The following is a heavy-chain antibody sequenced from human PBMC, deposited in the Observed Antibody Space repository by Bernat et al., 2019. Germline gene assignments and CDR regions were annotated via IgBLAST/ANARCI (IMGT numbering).Heavy chain of an antibody. J-gene: IGHJ4*02. CDR3: AKSNSGTYPDYFDY. Sequence: EVPLLESGGGLVQPGGSLRLSCAASGFTFSNYAMSWVRQVPGKGLEWVSAVTTSGGNTYYADSVKGRFTISRDTSKNTLYLQMNSLRAEDTAVYYCAKSNSGTYPDYFDYWGQGTLVTVSS. V-gene: IGHV3-23*01. CDR1: GFTFSNYA. D-gene: IGHD1-26*01. CDR2: VTTSGGNT.